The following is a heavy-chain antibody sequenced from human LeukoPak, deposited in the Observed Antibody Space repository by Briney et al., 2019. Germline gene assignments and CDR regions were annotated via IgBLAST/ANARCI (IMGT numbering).Heavy chain of an antibody. CDR2: IIPIFGTA. J-gene: IGHJ6*03. CDR3: ARGHFVELLHSYYYYYYMDV. D-gene: IGHD2-15*01. V-gene: IGHV1-69*01. CDR1: GGTFSSYA. Sequence: ASVKVSCKASGGTFSSYAISWVRQAPGQGLEWMGGIIPIFGTANYAQKFQGRVTITADESTSTAYMELSSLRSEDTAVYYCARGHFVELLHSYYYYYYMDVWGKGPTVTISS.